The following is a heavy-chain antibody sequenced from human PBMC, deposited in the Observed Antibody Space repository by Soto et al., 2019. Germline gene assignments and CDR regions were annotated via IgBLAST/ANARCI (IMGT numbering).Heavy chain of an antibody. V-gene: IGHV3-15*07. Sequence: EVQLVESGGGLVKPGGSLTLSCAASGFTFSNAWINWVRQAPGKGLEWVGRVKSKTHGGTTDFAASVKGRFAISREDSISMACMRMNSMKIEDTAVYYCTTDSYITVTPGRLDDWGHGTKVTVSS. J-gene: IGHJ4*01. CDR3: TTDSYITVTPGRLDD. D-gene: IGHD4-4*01. CDR1: GFTFSNAW. CDR2: VKSKTHGGTT.